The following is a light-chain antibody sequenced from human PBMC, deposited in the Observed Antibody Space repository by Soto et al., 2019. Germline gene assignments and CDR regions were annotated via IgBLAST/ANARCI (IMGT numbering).Light chain of an antibody. Sequence: EIVMTQSPATLSVSRGERATLSCSASQSVSSTLAWYQQKPGQAHRLLIYGASTRATGIPARFSGSGSGTEFTLTISSLQSEDFAVYYCQQYNNWPLTFGQGTKVEIK. J-gene: IGKJ1*01. CDR1: QSVSST. CDR2: GAS. CDR3: QQYNNWPLT. V-gene: IGKV3-15*01.